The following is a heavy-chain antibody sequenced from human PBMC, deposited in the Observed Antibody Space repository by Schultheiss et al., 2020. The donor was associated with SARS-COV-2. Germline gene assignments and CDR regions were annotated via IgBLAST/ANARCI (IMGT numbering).Heavy chain of an antibody. J-gene: IGHJ4*02. V-gene: IGHV4-61*02. CDR2: IYTSGST. CDR3: ARGLGGY. Sequence: SQTLSLTCTVSGGSISSSSYYWGWIRQPPGKGLEWIGRIYTSGSTNYNPSLKSRVTISVDTSKNQFSLKLSSVTAADTAVYYCARGLGGYWGQGTLVTVSS. D-gene: IGHD3-16*01. CDR1: GGSISSSSYY.